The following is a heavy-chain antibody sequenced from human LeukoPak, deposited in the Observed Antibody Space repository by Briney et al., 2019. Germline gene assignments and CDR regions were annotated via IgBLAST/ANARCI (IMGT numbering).Heavy chain of an antibody. D-gene: IGHD5-12*01. CDR3: ARSYEGYYYYMDV. Sequence: SETLSLTCTVSGGSISSYYWSWIRQPPGKGLEWIGYIYYSGSTNYNPSLKSRVTMSVDTSKNQFSLKLSSVTAADTAVYYCARSYEGYYYYMDVWGKGTTVTVSS. CDR1: GGSISSYY. V-gene: IGHV4-59*12. J-gene: IGHJ6*03. CDR2: IYYSGST.